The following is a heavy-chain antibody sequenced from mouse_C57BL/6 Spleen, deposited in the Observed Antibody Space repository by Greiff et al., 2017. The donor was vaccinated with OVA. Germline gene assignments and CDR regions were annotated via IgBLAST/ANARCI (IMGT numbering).Heavy chain of an antibody. CDR1: GYTFTSYW. D-gene: IGHD2-4*01. CDR2: IDPSDSYT. Sequence: QVQLQQPGAELVRPGTSVKLSCKASGYTFTSYWMHWVKQRPGQGLEWIGVIDPSDSYTNYNQKFKGKATLTVDTSSSTAYMQLSSLTSEDSAVYYGASNYDYDGYAMDYWGQGTSVTVSS. CDR3: ASNYDYDGYAMDY. V-gene: IGHV1-59*01. J-gene: IGHJ4*01.